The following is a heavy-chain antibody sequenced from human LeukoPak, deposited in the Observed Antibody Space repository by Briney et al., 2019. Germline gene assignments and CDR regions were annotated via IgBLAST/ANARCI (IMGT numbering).Heavy chain of an antibody. CDR3: AKRSARPKPFDC. V-gene: IGHV3-23*01. Sequence: PGGPLRHSCAGSGFTFSNYGMSWVRQAPGKGLEWVSAIDGGGVNTLYADSVKGRFTISRDNSKNTVYLQMNSLSAEDTAIYYCAKRSARPKPFDCWGQGTLVTVSS. J-gene: IGHJ4*02. CDR1: GFTFSNYG. D-gene: IGHD6-25*01. CDR2: IDGGGVNT.